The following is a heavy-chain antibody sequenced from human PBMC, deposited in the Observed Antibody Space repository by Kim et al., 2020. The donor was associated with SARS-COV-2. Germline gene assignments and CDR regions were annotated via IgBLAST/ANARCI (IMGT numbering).Heavy chain of an antibody. V-gene: IGHV5-51*01. J-gene: IGHJ4*02. D-gene: IGHD6-13*01. Sequence: PSFQGQVNISADKSISTAYLQWSSLKASDTAMYYCARGWYSSSWYVGFDYWGQGTLVTVSS. CDR3: ARGWYSSSWYVGFDY.